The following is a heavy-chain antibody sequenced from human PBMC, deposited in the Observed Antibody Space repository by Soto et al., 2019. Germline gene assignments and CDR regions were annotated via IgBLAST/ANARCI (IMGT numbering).Heavy chain of an antibody. CDR1: GGSISSGGFY. Sequence: PSETLYLTCTVSGGSISSGGFYWSWIRQHPGKGLEWIGYIFYSGNTHYNPSLKSRVTISVDTSKNQFSLKLSSVTAADTAVYYCARAGIVTLYGVDVWGQGTTVTVSS. D-gene: IGHD2-21*01. V-gene: IGHV4-31*03. CDR3: ARAGIVTLYGVDV. J-gene: IGHJ6*02. CDR2: IFYSGNT.